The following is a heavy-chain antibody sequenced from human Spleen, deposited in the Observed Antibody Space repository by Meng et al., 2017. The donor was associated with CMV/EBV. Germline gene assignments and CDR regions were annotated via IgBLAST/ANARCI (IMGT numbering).Heavy chain of an antibody. V-gene: IGHV3-23*01. Sequence: LSLTCAASGFTFSSYAMSWVRQAPGKGLEWVSAISGSGGSTYYADSVKGRFTISRDNSKNTLYLQMNSLRAEDTAVYYCAKNTIFGEYYFDYWGQGTLVTVSS. J-gene: IGHJ4*02. D-gene: IGHD3-3*01. CDR2: ISGSGGST. CDR3: AKNTIFGEYYFDY. CDR1: GFTFSSYA.